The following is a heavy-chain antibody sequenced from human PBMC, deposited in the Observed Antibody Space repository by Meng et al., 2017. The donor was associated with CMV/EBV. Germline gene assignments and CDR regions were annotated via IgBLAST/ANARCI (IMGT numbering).Heavy chain of an antibody. CDR2: IYYSGST. D-gene: IGHD2-21*01. CDR1: GGSISSYY. J-gene: IGHJ4*02. Sequence: ESLKISCPVSGGSISSYYWSWIRQPPGKGLEWIGYIYYSGSTNYNPSLKSRVTISVDTSKNQFSLKLSSVTAADTAVYYCARSRGNNCGGDCYDFDYWGQGTLVTVSS. CDR3: ARSRGNNCGGDCYDFDY. V-gene: IGHV4-59*01.